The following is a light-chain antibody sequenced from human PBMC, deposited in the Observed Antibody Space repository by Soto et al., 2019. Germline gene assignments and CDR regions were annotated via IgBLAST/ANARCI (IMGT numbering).Light chain of an antibody. CDR1: QSVGSK. CDR2: GVS. Sequence: EIVMTQSPATLSVSPGEGATLSCRASQSVGSKLACYQQKPGQAPRLLIFGVSTRANGVPARFSGSGSGTDFSLTISSLESEDFAVYYCQQYSDWPPEYTFGQGTKLEIK. V-gene: IGKV3-15*01. CDR3: QQYSDWPPEYT. J-gene: IGKJ2*01.